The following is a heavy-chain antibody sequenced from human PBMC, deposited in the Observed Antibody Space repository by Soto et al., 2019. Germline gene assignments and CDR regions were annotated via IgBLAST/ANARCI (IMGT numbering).Heavy chain of an antibody. V-gene: IGHV4-59*08. D-gene: IGHD3-10*01. CDR1: GGSISSYY. CDR2: IFYSGNT. J-gene: IGHJ5*02. Sequence: SETLSLTCTVSGGSISSYYWSWIRQPPGKGLEWIGYIFYSGNTNYNPSLKSPVSISLDTSKNQFSLKLSSVTAADTAVYYCARHYYGSGSLSWFDPWGQGTLVTVSS. CDR3: ARHYYGSGSLSWFDP.